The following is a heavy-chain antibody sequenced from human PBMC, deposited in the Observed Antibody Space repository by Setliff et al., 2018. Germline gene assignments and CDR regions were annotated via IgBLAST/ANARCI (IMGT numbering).Heavy chain of an antibody. CDR2: IKQDGSEK. CDR1: GFIFSDAW. V-gene: IGHV3-7*01. J-gene: IGHJ4*02. CDR3: ARDPHFDS. Sequence: GGSLRLSCTASGFIFSDAWMSWVRQAPGKGLEWVANIKQDGSEKYYVDSVKGRFSISRDNAKNSLYLQMNSLRAEDTAVYYCARDPHFDSWGQGTLVTVSS.